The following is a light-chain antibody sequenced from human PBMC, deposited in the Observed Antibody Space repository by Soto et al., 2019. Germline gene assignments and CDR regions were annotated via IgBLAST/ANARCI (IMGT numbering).Light chain of an antibody. V-gene: IGKV3-20*01. CDR2: GAT. CDR3: QQYGTSAGT. J-gene: IGKJ1*01. Sequence: EFVLTQSPGTLSLSPGERATLSCRASQGISSSHLAWYQQNPGQAPRLLIYGATSRATGIPDRFSGSGSGTDFTLTISRLEPEDFAVYYCQQYGTSAGTFGQGTKVDI. CDR1: QGISSSH.